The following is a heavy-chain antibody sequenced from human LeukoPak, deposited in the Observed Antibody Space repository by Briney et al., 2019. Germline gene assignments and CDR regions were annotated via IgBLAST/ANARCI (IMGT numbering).Heavy chain of an antibody. V-gene: IGHV1-69*04. CDR3: ARDWEVVPAAMIYWFDP. D-gene: IGHD2-2*01. CDR2: IIPILGIA. Sequence: SVKVSCKASGGTFSSYAISWVRRAPGQGLEWMGRIIPILGIANYAQKFQGRVTITADKSTSTAYMELSSLRSEDTAVYYCARDWEVVPAAMIYWFDPWGQGTLVTVSS. CDR1: GGTFSSYA. J-gene: IGHJ5*02.